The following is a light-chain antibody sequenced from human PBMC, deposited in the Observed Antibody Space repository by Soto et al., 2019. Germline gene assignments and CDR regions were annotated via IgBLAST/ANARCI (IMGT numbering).Light chain of an antibody. Sequence: QSALTQPPSASGSPGQSVTVSCTGTSSDVGGYNYVSWYQQHPDKAPKLMIYDVNQRPSGVPDRFSGSKSGNTASLTVSGLQAEHEADYFCSSYAGTHVVFGTGTKLTV. CDR3: SSYAGTHVV. J-gene: IGLJ1*01. V-gene: IGLV2-8*01. CDR1: SSDVGGYNY. CDR2: DVN.